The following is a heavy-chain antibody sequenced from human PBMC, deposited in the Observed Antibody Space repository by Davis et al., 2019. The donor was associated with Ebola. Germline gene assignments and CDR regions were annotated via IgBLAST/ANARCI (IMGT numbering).Heavy chain of an antibody. J-gene: IGHJ3*02. CDR1: GFTFSSYA. CDR3: AKDGPYGDYGFGAFDI. D-gene: IGHD4-17*01. Sequence: PGGSLRLSCAASGFTFSSYAMSWVRQAPGKGLEWVSAISGSGGSTYYADSVKGRFTISRDNSKNTLYLQMNSLRAEDTAVYYCAKDGPYGDYGFGAFDIWGQGTMVTVSS. CDR2: ISGSGGST. V-gene: IGHV3-23*01.